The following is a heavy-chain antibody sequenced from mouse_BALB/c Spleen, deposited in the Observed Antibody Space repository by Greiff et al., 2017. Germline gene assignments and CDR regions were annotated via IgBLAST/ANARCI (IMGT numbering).Heavy chain of an antibody. V-gene: IGHV1-69*02. D-gene: IGHD2-4*01. J-gene: IGHJ4*01. CDR2: IYPSDSYT. CDR1: GYTFTSYW. Sequence: QVQLQQPGAELVRPGASVKLSCKASGYTFTSYWINWVKQRPGQGLEWIGNIYPSDSYTNYNQKFKDKATLTVDKSSSTAYMQLSSPTSEDSAVYYCTRMITTGHYYAMDYWGQGTSVTVSS. CDR3: TRMITTGHYYAMDY.